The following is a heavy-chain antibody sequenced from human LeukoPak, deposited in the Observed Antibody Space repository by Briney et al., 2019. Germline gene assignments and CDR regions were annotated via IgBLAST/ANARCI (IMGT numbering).Heavy chain of an antibody. CDR1: GYTFTSYY. J-gene: IGHJ6*03. CDR3: ARVKYGSGSLIYYYYYMDV. Sequence: ASVKVSCKAFGYTFTSYYMHWVRQAPGQGPEWMGVISPSGGSTTYAQKFQGRVTLTRDMSTSTDYLELSSLRSEDTAVYYCARVKYGSGSLIYYYYYMDVWGKGTTVTISS. V-gene: IGHV1-46*01. CDR2: ISPSGGST. D-gene: IGHD3-10*01.